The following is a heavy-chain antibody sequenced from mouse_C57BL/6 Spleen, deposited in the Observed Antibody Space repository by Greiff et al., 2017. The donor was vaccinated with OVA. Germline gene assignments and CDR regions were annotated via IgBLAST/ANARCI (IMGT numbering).Heavy chain of an antibody. Sequence: LMESGPELVKPGASVKISCKASGYTFTDYYLNWVKQRPGQGLEWIGWIYPGSGNTKYNEKFKGKVTLTVDTSSSTAYMHLSSLTSEDSAVYFCVRYLYSNYRVSYAMDYWGQGTSVTVSS. CDR3: VRYLYSNYRVSYAMDY. CDR1: GYTFTDYY. D-gene: IGHD2-5*01. J-gene: IGHJ4*01. V-gene: IGHV1-84*01. CDR2: IYPGSGNT.